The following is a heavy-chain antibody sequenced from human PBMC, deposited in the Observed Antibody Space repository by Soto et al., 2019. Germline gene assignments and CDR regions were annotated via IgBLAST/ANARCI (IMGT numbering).Heavy chain of an antibody. CDR1: GGSISSGDYY. CDR2: IYYSGST. Sequence: QVQLQESGPGLVKPSQTLSLTCTVSGGSISSGDYYWSWIRQPPGKGLEWIGYIYYSGSTYYNPSLTSRVTISVDTSKNQCSLKLSTVTAADTAVYYCARTMTTVTTTSQMYYYYYGMDVWGQGTTVTVSS. CDR3: ARTMTTVTTTSQMYYYYYGMDV. J-gene: IGHJ6*02. D-gene: IGHD4-17*01. V-gene: IGHV4-30-4*01.